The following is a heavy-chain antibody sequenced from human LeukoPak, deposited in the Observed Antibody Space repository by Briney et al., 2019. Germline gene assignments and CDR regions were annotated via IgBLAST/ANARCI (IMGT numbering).Heavy chain of an antibody. Sequence: ASVKVSCKASGYTFTSYYMPWVRQAPGQGLEWMGIINPSGGSTSYAQKFQGRVTMTRDTSTSTVYMELSSLRSKDTAVYYCASAVGVAPHDAFDIWGQGTMVTVSS. J-gene: IGHJ3*02. V-gene: IGHV1-46*01. CDR1: GYTFTSYY. D-gene: IGHD2-15*01. CDR3: ASAVGVAPHDAFDI. CDR2: INPSGGST.